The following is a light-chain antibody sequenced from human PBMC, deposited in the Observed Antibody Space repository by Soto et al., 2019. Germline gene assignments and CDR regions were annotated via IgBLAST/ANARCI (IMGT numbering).Light chain of an antibody. J-gene: IGLJ3*02. V-gene: IGLV2-23*02. Sequence: QSALTQPASASGSLGQSISISCTGTSSDIGSYNLVSWYQQYPGKAPKLMILEVSERPSGVSNRFSGSKSGDTASLTISGLQAEDEADYYCCSYAGSGKVVFGGGTQLTVL. CDR3: CSYAGSGKVV. CDR2: EVS. CDR1: SSDIGSYNL.